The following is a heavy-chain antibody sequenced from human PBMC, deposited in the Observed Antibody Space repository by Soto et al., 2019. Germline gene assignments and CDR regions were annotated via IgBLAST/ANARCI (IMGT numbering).Heavy chain of an antibody. CDR3: ARGVTAGVDY. Sequence: ASVKVSCKASGYSFTSLDINWVRQTTGQGLEWMGWMQPSSGRTGYAQKFQGRVTMTRDTSINTAYMELSSLTSDDTAFYYCARGVTAGVDYWRQGTLVTVSS. D-gene: IGHD1-26*01. J-gene: IGHJ4*02. V-gene: IGHV1-8*01. CDR2: MQPSSGRT. CDR1: GYSFTSLD.